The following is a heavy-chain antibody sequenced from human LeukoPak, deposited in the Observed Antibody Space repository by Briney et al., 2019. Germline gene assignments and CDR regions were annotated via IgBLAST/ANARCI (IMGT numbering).Heavy chain of an antibody. D-gene: IGHD2-2*02. CDR2: INPNSGGT. CDR3: ARGYQLLYRNYYYYYYMDV. CDR1: GYTFTGYY. V-gene: IGHV1-2*02. Sequence: GASVKVSCKASGYTFTGYYMHWVRQAPGQGLEWMGWINPNSGGTNYAQKFQGRVTMTRDTSISTAYMELSRLRSDDTAVYYCARGYQLLYRNYYYYYYMDVWGKGTTVTVSS. J-gene: IGHJ6*03.